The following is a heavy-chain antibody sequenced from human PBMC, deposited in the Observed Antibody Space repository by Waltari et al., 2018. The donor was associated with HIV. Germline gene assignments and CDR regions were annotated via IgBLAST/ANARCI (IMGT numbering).Heavy chain of an antibody. CDR1: GFTFSSHY. Sequence: EEQLVESGGGLVKPGGSLRLSCAVSGFTFSSHYMNWVSQAPGKGLEWVSYISSSGDDIYYADSVKGRFTISRDNANNSLFLQMSSLRAEDTAVYYCAKFTSCRGNTCSYGMQVWGQGTTVIVS. CDR3: AKFTSCRGNTCSYGMQV. J-gene: IGHJ6*02. CDR2: ISSSGDDI. V-gene: IGHV3-21*06. D-gene: IGHD2-2*01.